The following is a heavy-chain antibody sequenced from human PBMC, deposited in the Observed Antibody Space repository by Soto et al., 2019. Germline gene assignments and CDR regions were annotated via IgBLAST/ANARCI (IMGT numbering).Heavy chain of an antibody. V-gene: IGHV3-21*01. D-gene: IGHD6-25*01. Sequence: EVQLVESGGGLVKPGGSLRLSCAASGFTFSSYSMNWVRQAPGKGLEWVSSISSSSSYIYYADSVKGRFTISRDNAXYSLYLQMNSLRAEDTAVYYCARMGSQRYYYYGMDVWGQGTTVTVSS. CDR3: ARMGSQRYYYYGMDV. CDR2: ISSSSSYI. J-gene: IGHJ6*02. CDR1: GFTFSSYS.